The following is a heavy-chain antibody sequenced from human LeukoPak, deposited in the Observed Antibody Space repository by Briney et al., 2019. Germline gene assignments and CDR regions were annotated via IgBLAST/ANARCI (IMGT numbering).Heavy chain of an antibody. Sequence: PSETLSLTCTVSGGSISSYYWSWIRQPPGKGLEWIGYIYYSGSTNYNPSLKSRVTISVDTSKNQFSLKLSSVTAADTAVYYCARHKWRFGELSLEYDYWGQGTLVTVSS. CDR1: GGSISSYY. CDR2: IYYSGST. V-gene: IGHV4-59*08. CDR3: ARHKWRFGELSLEYDY. D-gene: IGHD3-10*01. J-gene: IGHJ4*02.